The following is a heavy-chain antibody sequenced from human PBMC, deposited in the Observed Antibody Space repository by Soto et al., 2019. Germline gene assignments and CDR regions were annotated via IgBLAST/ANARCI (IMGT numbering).Heavy chain of an antibody. CDR1: GGSISSYY. V-gene: IGHV4-59*01. CDR3: ARYITIFGVVTPNNWFDP. CDR2: IYYSGST. J-gene: IGHJ5*02. Sequence: TSETLSLTCTVSGGSISSYYWSWIRQPPGKGLEWIGYIYYSGSTNYNPSLKSRVTISVDTSKNQFSLKLSSVTAADTAVYYCARYITIFGVVTPNNWFDPWGQGTLVTVSS. D-gene: IGHD3-3*01.